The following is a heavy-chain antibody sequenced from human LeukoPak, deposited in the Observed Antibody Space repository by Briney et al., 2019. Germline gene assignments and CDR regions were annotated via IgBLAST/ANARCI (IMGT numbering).Heavy chain of an antibody. CDR1: GFTFSNAW. J-gene: IGHJ6*03. CDR3: TTGLYYDFWSGYYFHYYYYMDV. D-gene: IGHD3-3*01. CDR2: IKSKTDGGTT. V-gene: IGHV3-15*01. Sequence: GGSLRLSCAASGFTFSNAWMSWVRQAPGKGLEWVGRIKSKTDGGTTDYAAPVKGRFTISRDDPKNTLYLQMNSLKTEDTAVYYCTTGLYYDFWSGYYFHYYYYMDVWGKGTTVTVSS.